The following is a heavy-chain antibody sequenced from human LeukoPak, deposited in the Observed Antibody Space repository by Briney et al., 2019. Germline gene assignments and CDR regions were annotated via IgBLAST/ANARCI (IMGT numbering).Heavy chain of an antibody. CDR3: ARAARGVVVAATFDY. CDR2: IFYSGST. J-gene: IGHJ4*02. D-gene: IGHD2-15*01. V-gene: IGHV4-59*01. CDR1: GGSISSYY. Sequence: SETLSLTCTVSGGSISSYYWTWIRQPPGKGLEWIGYIFYSGSTNYNPSLKSRVTISVDTSKNQFSLNLSSVTAADTAVYYCARAARGVVVAATFDYWGQGTLVTVSS.